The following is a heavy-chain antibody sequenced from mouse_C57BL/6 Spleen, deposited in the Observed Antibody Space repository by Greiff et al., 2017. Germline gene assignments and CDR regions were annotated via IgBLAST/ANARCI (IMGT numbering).Heavy chain of an antibody. CDR3: ARWGYGSSYEDY. CDR1: GYTFTDYY. V-gene: IGHV1-26*01. CDR2: INPNNGGT. Sequence: VQLQQSGPELVKPGASVKISCKASGYTFTDYYMNWVKQSHGKSLEWIGDINPNNGGTSYNQKFKGKATLTVDKSSSTAYMELRSLTSEDSAVYYCARWGYGSSYEDYWGQGTTLTVSS. D-gene: IGHD1-1*01. J-gene: IGHJ2*01.